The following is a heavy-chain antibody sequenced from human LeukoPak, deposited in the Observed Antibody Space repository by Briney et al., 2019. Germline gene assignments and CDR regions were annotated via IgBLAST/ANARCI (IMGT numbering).Heavy chain of an antibody. J-gene: IGHJ5*02. D-gene: IGHD3-10*01. V-gene: IGHV1-2*02. CDR1: GYTFTDYY. CDR2: INPNSGGT. CDR3: ARDYERIIMVRGVPLSPQTVFDP. Sequence: ASVKVSCKTSGYTFTDYYIHWVRQAPGQGPEWMGWINPNSGGTNYAQNPQGRVTMTRDTSVSTAYMELSRLRSDDTAVYYCARDYERIIMVRGVPLSPQTVFDPWGQGTLVTVSS.